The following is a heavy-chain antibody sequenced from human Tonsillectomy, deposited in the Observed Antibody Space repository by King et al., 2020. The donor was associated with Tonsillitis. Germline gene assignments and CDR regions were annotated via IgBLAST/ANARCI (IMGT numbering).Heavy chain of an antibody. CDR1: GFSLSNARMG. CDR2: IFSNDEK. Sequence: TLKESGPVLVKPTETLTLTCTVSGFSLSNARMGVSWIRQPPGKALESLAHIFSNDEKSYSTSLKSRLTISKDTSKSQVVLTMTNMDPVDTATYYCARIGCYDILTGYYSECWFDPWGQGTLVTVSS. V-gene: IGHV2-26*01. CDR3: ARIGCYDILTGYYSECWFDP. D-gene: IGHD3-9*01. J-gene: IGHJ5*02.